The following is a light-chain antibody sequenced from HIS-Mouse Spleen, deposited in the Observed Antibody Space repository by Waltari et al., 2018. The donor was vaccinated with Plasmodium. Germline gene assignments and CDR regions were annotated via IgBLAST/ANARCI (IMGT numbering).Light chain of an antibody. CDR1: SSAVCGYNY. CDR2: EFS. CDR3: SSYAGSNNLV. V-gene: IGLV2-8*01. J-gene: IGLJ2*01. Sequence: QTALTQPPSAPRSPGQSVTIYATGTSSAVCGYNYVSWDQQHPGKAPKLMIYEFSKRPSGVPDRFSGSKSGNTASLTVSGLQAEDEADYYCSSYAGSNNLVFGGGTKLTVL.